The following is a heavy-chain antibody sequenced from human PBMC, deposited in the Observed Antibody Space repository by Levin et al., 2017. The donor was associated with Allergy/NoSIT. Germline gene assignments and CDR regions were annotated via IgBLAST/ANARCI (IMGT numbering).Heavy chain of an antibody. CDR2: IIPIFGTA. CDR3: ARAGVGYSSGWYHY. Sequence: ASVKVSCKASGGTFSSYAISWVRQAPGQGLEWMGGIIPIFGTANYAQKFQGRVTITADESTSTAYMELSSLRSEDTAVYYCARAGVGYSSGWYHYWGQGTLVTVSS. V-gene: IGHV1-69*13. D-gene: IGHD6-19*01. J-gene: IGHJ4*02. CDR1: GGTFSSYA.